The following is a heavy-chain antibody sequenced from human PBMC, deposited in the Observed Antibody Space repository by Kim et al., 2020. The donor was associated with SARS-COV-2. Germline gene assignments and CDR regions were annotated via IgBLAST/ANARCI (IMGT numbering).Heavy chain of an antibody. Sequence: SGPTLVNPTQTLTLTCTFSGFSLSTSGVSVGWIRQPPGKVLEWLAVIYWDGDKRYRPSLKSRLTIMKDISKSQVVLIMTNMNPVDTATYYCAHIVTGTTRYFDYWGHGTRVTVSS. CDR1: GFSLSTSGVS. CDR3: AHIVTGTTRYFDY. D-gene: IGHD1-7*01. CDR2: IYWDGDK. J-gene: IGHJ4*01. V-gene: IGHV2-5*02.